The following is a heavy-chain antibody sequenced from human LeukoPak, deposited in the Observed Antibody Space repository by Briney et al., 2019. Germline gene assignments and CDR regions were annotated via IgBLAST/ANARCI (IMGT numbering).Heavy chain of an antibody. CDR2: IHTSGST. D-gene: IGHD3-22*01. CDR1: GVSISSYY. Sequence: SETLSLTCTVSGVSISSYYWSWIRQPAGKGLEWIGRIHTSGSTNYNPPLKSRVTMSVDTSKNQFSLKLSSVTAADTAVYYCARDRYYYDSSGYYHFDYWGQGTLVTVSS. J-gene: IGHJ4*02. CDR3: ARDRYYYDSSGYYHFDY. V-gene: IGHV4-4*07.